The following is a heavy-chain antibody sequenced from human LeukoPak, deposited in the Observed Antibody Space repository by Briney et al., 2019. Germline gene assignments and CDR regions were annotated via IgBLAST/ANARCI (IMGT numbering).Heavy chain of an antibody. J-gene: IGHJ4*02. CDR1: GYTLTGYY. Sequence: GASVQVSCKASGYTLTGYYMHWVRQAPGQGLEWMGWTNPDRGGTNYAQKFQGRVTMTRDTSISTAYMELSRLRSDDTAVYYCARANGYQPFDYWGQGTLVTVSS. CDR2: TNPDRGGT. D-gene: IGHD2-2*01. CDR3: ARANGYQPFDY. V-gene: IGHV1-2*02.